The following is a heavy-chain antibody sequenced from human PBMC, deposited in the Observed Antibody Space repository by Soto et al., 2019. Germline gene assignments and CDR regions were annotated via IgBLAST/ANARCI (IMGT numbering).Heavy chain of an antibody. D-gene: IGHD2-21*02. CDR3: ARYGLSRYYYYGMDV. CDR1: GGSISSGDYY. Sequence: SETLSLTCTVSGGSISSGDYYWSWIRQPPGKGLEWIGYIYYSGSTYYNPSLKSRVTISVDTSKNQFSLKLSSVTAADTAVYYCARYGLSRYYYYGMDVWGQGTTVTVSS. CDR2: IYYSGST. V-gene: IGHV4-30-4*01. J-gene: IGHJ6*02.